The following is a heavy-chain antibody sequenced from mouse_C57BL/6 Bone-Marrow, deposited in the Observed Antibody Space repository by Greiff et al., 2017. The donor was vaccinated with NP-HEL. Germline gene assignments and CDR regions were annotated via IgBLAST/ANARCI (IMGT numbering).Heavy chain of an antibody. CDR1: GYTFTSYW. D-gene: IGHD1-1*01. CDR3: ARDDYGTKSYWYFDV. Sequence: VQLQQPGAELVKPGASVKLSCKASGYTFTSYWMQWVKQRPGQGLEWIGEIDPSDSYTNYNQKFKGKATLTVATSSSTAYMQLSSLTSEDSAVYYCARDDYGTKSYWYFDVWGTGTTVTVSS. J-gene: IGHJ1*03. CDR2: IDPSDSYT. V-gene: IGHV1-50*01.